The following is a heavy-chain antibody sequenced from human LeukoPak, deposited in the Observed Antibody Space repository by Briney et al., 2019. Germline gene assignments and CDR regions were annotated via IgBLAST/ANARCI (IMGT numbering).Heavy chain of an antibody. CDR3: ARDGFRAVAGSHYFDY. CDR2: ISSSSSYI. D-gene: IGHD6-19*01. V-gene: IGHV3-21*01. J-gene: IGHJ4*02. Sequence: PGGSLRLSCAASGFTFSSYSMNWVRQAPGKGLEWVSSISSSSSYIYYADSVKGRFTISRDNAKNSLYLQMNSLRAEDTAVYYCARDGFRAVAGSHYFDYWGQGTLVTVSS. CDR1: GFTFSSYS.